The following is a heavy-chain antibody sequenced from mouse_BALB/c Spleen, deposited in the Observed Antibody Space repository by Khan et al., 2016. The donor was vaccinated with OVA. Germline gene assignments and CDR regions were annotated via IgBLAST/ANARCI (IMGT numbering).Heavy chain of an antibody. CDR3: ARSTYRYAFAY. V-gene: IGHV3-8*02. CDR2: MIYTGYT. Sequence: EVQLQESGPSLVKPSQTLSLTCSVTGDSITSCYWSWIRKFPGNKLEYMGYMIYTGYTDYNPSLNSRIAITRHTSKNQYYLQLNSVTAEDTATYYCARSTYRYAFAYWGQGTLVTVSA. D-gene: IGHD2-14*01. J-gene: IGHJ3*01. CDR1: GDSITSCY.